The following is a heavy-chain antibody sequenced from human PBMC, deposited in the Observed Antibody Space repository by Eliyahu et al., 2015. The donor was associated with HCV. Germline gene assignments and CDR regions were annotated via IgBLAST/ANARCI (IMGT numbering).Heavy chain of an antibody. CDR3: AGSSXGWSGPDY. CDR2: IASNGNT. V-gene: IGHV3-64*07. D-gene: IGHD6-19*01. J-gene: IGHJ4*01. Sequence: EVQLVESGGDLVQPGGXLRLSCAASGFTXSTHHMYWVRQAPGKGLEYVSAIASNGNTYYVDSVKGRFTLSRDSYKNMLFLQMGSLRPEDMAVYYCAGSSXGWSGPDYWGQGTLVTVSS. CDR1: GFTXSTHH.